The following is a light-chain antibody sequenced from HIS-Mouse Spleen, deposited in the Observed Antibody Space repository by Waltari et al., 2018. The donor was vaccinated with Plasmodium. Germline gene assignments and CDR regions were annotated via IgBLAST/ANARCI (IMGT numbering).Light chain of an antibody. CDR2: EVS. V-gene: IGLV2-8*01. CDR1: SSDVGGYNY. CDR3: SSYAGSNNLV. J-gene: IGLJ2*01. Sequence: QSALTQPPSASGSPGQSVTISCTGTSSDVGGYNYVSWYQQHPGKAHKLMIYEVSKRPSGVPDRFSGSKSGNTASLTVSGLQAEDEADYYCSSYAGSNNLVFGGGTKLTAL.